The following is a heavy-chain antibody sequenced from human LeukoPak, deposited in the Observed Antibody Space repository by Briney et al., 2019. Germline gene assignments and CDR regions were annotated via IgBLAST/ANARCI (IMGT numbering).Heavy chain of an antibody. CDR3: ARSARRGNSPHDY. CDR1: GGSISSYY. Sequence: MPSETLSLTCTVSGGSISSYYWSWIRQPPGKGLEWIGYIYYSGSTNYNPSLKSRVTISVDTSKNQFSLKLSSVTAADTAVYYCARSARRGNSPHDYWGQGTLVTVSS. V-gene: IGHV4-59*01. J-gene: IGHJ4*02. CDR2: IYYSGST. D-gene: IGHD4-23*01.